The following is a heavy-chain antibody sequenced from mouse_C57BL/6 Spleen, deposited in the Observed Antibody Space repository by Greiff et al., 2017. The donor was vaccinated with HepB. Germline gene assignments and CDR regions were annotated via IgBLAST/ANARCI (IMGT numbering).Heavy chain of an antibody. Sequence: VQLQQSGPELVKPGASVKIPCKASGYTFTDYNMDWVKQSHGKSLEWIGDINPNNGGTIYNQKFKGKATLTVDKSSSTAYMELRSLTSEDTAVYYCANHYYGSGGFAYWGQGTLVTVSA. J-gene: IGHJ3*01. CDR1: GYTFTDYN. CDR3: ANHYYGSGGFAY. V-gene: IGHV1-18*01. CDR2: INPNNGGT. D-gene: IGHD1-1*01.